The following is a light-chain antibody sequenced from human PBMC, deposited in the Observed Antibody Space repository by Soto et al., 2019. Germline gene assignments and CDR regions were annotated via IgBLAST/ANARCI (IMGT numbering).Light chain of an antibody. CDR2: GAS. CDR3: PHYDLSLTWT. J-gene: IGKJ1*01. CDR1: QTVSSSF. V-gene: IGKV3-20*01. Sequence: EIVLTQSPGTLSLSPGERATLSCRASQTVSSSFLAWYQQKRGQAPRLLIYGASTSATGVPDKFSGSGSGTDFTLTISELEPEDFAVYYGPHYDLSLTWTFGPGTKVEIK.